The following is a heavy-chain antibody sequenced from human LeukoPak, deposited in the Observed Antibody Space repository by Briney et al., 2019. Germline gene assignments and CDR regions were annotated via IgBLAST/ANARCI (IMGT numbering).Heavy chain of an antibody. CDR3: ARDGGYCTNGVCRYSDY. CDR1: GFTFDDYG. Sequence: GGSLRLSCAASGFTFDDYGMSWVRQAPGKGLEWVSGINWNGGSTGYADSVKGRFTISRDNAKNSLYLQMNSLRAEDTALYYCARDGGYCTNGVCRYSDYWGQGTLVTVSS. J-gene: IGHJ4*02. D-gene: IGHD2-8*01. CDR2: INWNGGST. V-gene: IGHV3-20*04.